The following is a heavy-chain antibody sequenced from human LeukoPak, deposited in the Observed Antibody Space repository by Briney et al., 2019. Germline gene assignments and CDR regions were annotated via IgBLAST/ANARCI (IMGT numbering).Heavy chain of an antibody. CDR3: ARDRYDFWSGYFNWFDP. D-gene: IGHD3-3*01. J-gene: IGHJ5*02. Sequence: ASVKVSCKASGYTFTSYGISWVRQAPGQGLEWMGWINPNSGGTNYAQKFQGRVTMTRDTSISTAYMELSRLRSDDTAVYYCARDRYDFWSGYFNWFDPWGQGTLVTVSS. CDR1: GYTFTSYG. CDR2: INPNSGGT. V-gene: IGHV1-2*02.